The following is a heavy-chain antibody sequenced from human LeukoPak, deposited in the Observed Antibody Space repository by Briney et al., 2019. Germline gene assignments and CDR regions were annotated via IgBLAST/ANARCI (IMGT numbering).Heavy chain of an antibody. V-gene: IGHV3-11*06. CDR1: GFTFSDYY. CDR2: SSSGGSYT. J-gene: IGHJ4*02. Sequence: GGSLRLSCAASGFTFSDYYMTWIRQAPRKGLEWVSYSSSGGSYTDYSDSVKGRFTISRDNAKNSLYLQMNVLRAEDTAVYYCASSMGIATRPYYFDYWGQGTLVTASS. D-gene: IGHD6-6*01. CDR3: ASSMGIATRPYYFDY.